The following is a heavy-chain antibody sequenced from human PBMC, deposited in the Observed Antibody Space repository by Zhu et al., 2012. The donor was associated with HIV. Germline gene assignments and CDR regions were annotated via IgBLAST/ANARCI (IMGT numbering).Heavy chain of an antibody. CDR2: IRSKANSYAT. CDR1: GFTFSGSA. V-gene: IGHV3-73*02. J-gene: IGHJ4*02. Sequence: EVQLVESGGGLVQPGGSLKLSCAASGFTFSGSAMHWVRQASGKGLEWVGRIRSKANSYATAYAASVKGRFTTSRDDSKNTAYLQMNSLKTEDTAVYYCTRHTESTYYYDSSGYYYRDYWGQGTLVTVSS. CDR3: TRHTESTYYYDSSGYYYRDY. D-gene: IGHD3-22*01.